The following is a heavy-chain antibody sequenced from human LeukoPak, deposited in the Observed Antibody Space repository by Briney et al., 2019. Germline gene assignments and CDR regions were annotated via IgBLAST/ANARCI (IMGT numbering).Heavy chain of an antibody. D-gene: IGHD2-21*02. CDR1: GDSISSAGYS. V-gene: IGHV4-31*03. J-gene: IGHJ3*02. CDR3: ARDVLVTSSPDAFDI. CDR2: ISYSGNT. Sequence: TSETLSLTCTVSGDSISSAGYSWTWIRQPPGKGLQWIGYISYSGNTYYSPSLKSRVSISLDASKNQFSQKLTSVTAADTATYFCARDVLVTSSPDAFDIWGQGTMVTVSS.